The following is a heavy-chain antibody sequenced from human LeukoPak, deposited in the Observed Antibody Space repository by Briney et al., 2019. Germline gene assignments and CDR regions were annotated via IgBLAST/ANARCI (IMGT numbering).Heavy chain of an antibody. J-gene: IGHJ4*02. CDR1: GFTFKLYW. Sequence: GGSLRLSCAASGFTFKLYWMPWVRQVPGKGLVWVSRIGSDGSSTSFADSVKGRFTISRDNSKNTLYLQMNSLRAEDTAVYYCARGLNYYDTSGPFDYWGQGTLVTVSS. V-gene: IGHV3-74*01. CDR2: IGSDGSST. D-gene: IGHD3-22*01. CDR3: ARGLNYYDTSGPFDY.